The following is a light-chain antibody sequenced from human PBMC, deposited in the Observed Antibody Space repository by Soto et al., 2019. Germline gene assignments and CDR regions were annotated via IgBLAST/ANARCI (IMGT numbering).Light chain of an antibody. CDR2: AAS. J-gene: IGKJ1*01. CDR3: QHSYSTLSWT. CDR1: QSISSY. V-gene: IGKV1-39*01. Sequence: DIQMTQSLSSLSASVGDRVTITCRASQSISSYLNWYQQKPGKAPKLLIYAASSLQSGVPSRFSGSGSGTYFPLTISILQPEDFATYYFQHSYSTLSWTFGQGTKVEIK.